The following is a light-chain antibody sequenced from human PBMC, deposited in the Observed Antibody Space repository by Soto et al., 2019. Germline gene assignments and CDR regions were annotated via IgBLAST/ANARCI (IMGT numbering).Light chain of an antibody. J-gene: IGLJ2*01. V-gene: IGLV2-14*01. CDR1: SSDIGDYNY. CDR2: DVS. Sequence: QSALTQPASVSGSPGQSITISCTGTSSDIGDYNYVSWYQQHPGKAPTLMIYDVSNRPSGISNRFSGSKSGNTASLTISGLQAEDEADYYCSSYRSSSTVFGGGTKLTVL. CDR3: SSYRSSSTV.